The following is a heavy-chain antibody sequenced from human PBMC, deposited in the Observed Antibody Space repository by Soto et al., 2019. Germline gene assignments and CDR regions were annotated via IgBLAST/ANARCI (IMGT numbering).Heavy chain of an antibody. V-gene: IGHV3-30*18. CDR3: AKDKRWLRNYYFDY. CDR2: ISYDGSNK. CDR1: GFTFCSYG. J-gene: IGHJ4*02. D-gene: IGHD5-12*01. Sequence: QVQLVESGGGVVQTGRSLRLSCAASGFTFCSYGMHWVRQAPGKGLEWVAVISYDGSNKYYADSVKGRFTISRDNSKNTLYLQMNSLRAEDTAVYYCAKDKRWLRNYYFDYWGQGTLVTVSS.